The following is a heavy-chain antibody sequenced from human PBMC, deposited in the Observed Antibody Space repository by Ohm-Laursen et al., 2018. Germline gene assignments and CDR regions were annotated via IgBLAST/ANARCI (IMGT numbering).Heavy chain of an antibody. Sequence: SLRLSCAASGFTFNNYAMSWVRQAPGKGLEWVSATSGSDGTTYYADSVKGRFTISRDNSKNTLYLQMNSLRDDDTAVYYCARGHYGANSYSIFDYWGQGTLVTVSS. D-gene: IGHD4-23*01. J-gene: IGHJ4*02. CDR3: ARGHYGANSYSIFDY. CDR2: TSGSDGTT. V-gene: IGHV3-23*01. CDR1: GFTFNNYA.